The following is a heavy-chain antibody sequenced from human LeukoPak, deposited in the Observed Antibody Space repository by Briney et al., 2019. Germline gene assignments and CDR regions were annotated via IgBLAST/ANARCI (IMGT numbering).Heavy chain of an antibody. V-gene: IGHV3-23*01. D-gene: IGHD1-1*01. CDR3: AKKGRSSGTTYFDY. CDR2: IDGGGGST. Sequence: GGSLRLSCVVSGFTFSNFGMSWVRQAPGKGLEWVSAIDGGGGSTYYAGSVKGRFTISRDNSKNTLYLQMNSLRGEDTAVYYCAKKGRSSGTTYFDYWGQGTLVTVSS. J-gene: IGHJ4*02. CDR1: GFTFSNFG.